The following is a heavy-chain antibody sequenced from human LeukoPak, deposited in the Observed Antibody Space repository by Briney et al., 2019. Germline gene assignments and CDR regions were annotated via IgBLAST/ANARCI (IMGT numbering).Heavy chain of an antibody. Sequence: ASVKVSCKASGYTFTGHYMHWVRQAPGQGLGWMGWINPNTDGTNYAQKFQGRVTVTRDTSISTAYMELSRLTSDDTAVYYCARLNSGYDYFDYWGQGTLVTVSS. CDR1: GYTFTGHY. CDR2: INPNTDGT. V-gene: IGHV1-2*02. J-gene: IGHJ4*02. CDR3: ARLNSGYDYFDY. D-gene: IGHD5-12*01.